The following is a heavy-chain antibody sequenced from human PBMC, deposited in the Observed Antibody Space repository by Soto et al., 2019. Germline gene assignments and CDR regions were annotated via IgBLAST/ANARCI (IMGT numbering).Heavy chain of an antibody. CDR3: ARLRLLWVPAAIRNRPYYYYYGMDV. CDR1: GGSISSGDYY. D-gene: IGHD2-2*01. J-gene: IGHJ6*02. Sequence: SETLSLTCTVSGGSISSGDYYWSWIRQPPGKGLEWIGYIYYSGSTYYNPSLKSRVIISVDTSKNQFSLKLSSVTAADTAVYYCARLRLLWVPAAIRNRPYYYYYGMDVWGQGTTVTISS. V-gene: IGHV4-30-4*01. CDR2: IYYSGST.